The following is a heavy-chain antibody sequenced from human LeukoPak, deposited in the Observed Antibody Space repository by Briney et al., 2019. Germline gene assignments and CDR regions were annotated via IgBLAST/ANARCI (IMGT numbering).Heavy chain of an antibody. J-gene: IGHJ3*02. CDR1: GYTFTSYG. CDR2: ISAYNGNT. V-gene: IGHV1-18*01. CDR3: ARTDSGYGLDAFDI. D-gene: IGHD5-12*01. Sequence: AASVKVSCKASGYTFTSYGISWVRQAPGQGLEWMGWISAYNGNTNYAQKLQGRVTTTTDTSTSTAYMELRSLRSDDTAVYYCARTDSGYGLDAFDIWGQGTMVTVSS.